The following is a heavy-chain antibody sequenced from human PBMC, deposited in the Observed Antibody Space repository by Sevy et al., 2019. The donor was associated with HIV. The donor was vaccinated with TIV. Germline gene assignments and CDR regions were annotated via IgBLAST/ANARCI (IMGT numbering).Heavy chain of an antibody. V-gene: IGHV3-53*01. D-gene: IGHD5-18*01. CDR2: IYSGGST. J-gene: IGHJ6*02. CDR1: GFIVSSNY. Sequence: GGFLRLSCAASGFIVSSNYMSWVRQAPGKGLEWVSVIYSGGSTYYADSVKGRFTISRDNSKNTLYLQMNSLRAEDTALSYCARDRNTAMVIGMDVWGQGTTVTVSS. CDR3: ARDRNTAMVIGMDV.